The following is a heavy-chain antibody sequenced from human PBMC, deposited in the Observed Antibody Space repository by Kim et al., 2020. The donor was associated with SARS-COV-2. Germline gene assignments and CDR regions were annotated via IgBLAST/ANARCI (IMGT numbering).Heavy chain of an antibody. CDR1: RFTFSSYW. CDR3: ARGRTASRYSSGWYNYY. J-gene: IGHJ6*01. Sequence: GGSLRLSCAASRFTFSSYWMSWVRQAPGKGLEWVANIKQDGSEKYYVDSVKGRFTISRDNAKNSLYLQMNSLRAEDTAVYDCARGRTASRYSSGWYNYY. V-gene: IGHV3-7*01. CDR2: IKQDGSEK. D-gene: IGHD6-19*01.